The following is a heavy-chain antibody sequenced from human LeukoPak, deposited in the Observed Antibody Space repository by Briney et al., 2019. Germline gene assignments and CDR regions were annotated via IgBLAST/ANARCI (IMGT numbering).Heavy chain of an antibody. D-gene: IGHD3-10*01. Sequence: GGSLRLSCAASGFTFSSYSMNWVRQAPGKGLEWVSAIGASGGTTYYADSVKGRFTISRDNSKNTLYLQMNSLTAEDTAVYYCAKGRGWFGELFGYFDYWGQGTLVTVSS. CDR3: AKGRGWFGELFGYFDY. CDR1: GFTFSSYS. J-gene: IGHJ4*02. CDR2: IGASGGTT. V-gene: IGHV3-23*01.